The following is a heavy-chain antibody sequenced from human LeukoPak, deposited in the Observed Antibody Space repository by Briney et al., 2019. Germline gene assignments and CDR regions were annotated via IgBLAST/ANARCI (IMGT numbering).Heavy chain of an antibody. CDR2: INHSGST. CDR1: GGSFSGYY. Sequence: SETLSLTCAVYGGSFSGYYWSWIRQPPGKGLEWNGEINHSGSTNYNPSLKSRVTISVDTSKNQFSLKLSSVTAADTAVYYCARVSWGDYVWGSYRSHDAFDIWGQGTMVTVSS. V-gene: IGHV4-34*01. D-gene: IGHD3-16*02. J-gene: IGHJ3*02. CDR3: ARVSWGDYVWGSYRSHDAFDI.